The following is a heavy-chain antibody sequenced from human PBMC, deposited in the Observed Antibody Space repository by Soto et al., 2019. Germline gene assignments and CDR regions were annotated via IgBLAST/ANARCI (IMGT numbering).Heavy chain of an antibody. Sequence: TSETLSLPCTVSGCSLSSSSYYWGWIRQPPGKGLEWIGSIYYSGSTYYNPSLKSRVTISVDTSKNQFSLKLSSVTAADTAVYYCARQATVTTSVYYYYGMDVRGQGTTVTVSS. CDR1: GCSLSSSSYY. D-gene: IGHD4-17*01. CDR3: ARQATVTTSVYYYYGMDV. J-gene: IGHJ6*02. V-gene: IGHV4-39*01. CDR2: IYYSGST.